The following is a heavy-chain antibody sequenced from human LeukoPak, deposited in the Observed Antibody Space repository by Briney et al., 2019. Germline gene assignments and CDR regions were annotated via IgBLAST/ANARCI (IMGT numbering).Heavy chain of an antibody. CDR1: GYTFTGYY. J-gene: IGHJ5*02. D-gene: IGHD2-15*01. CDR3: ARDSGYCSGGRCYANWFDP. Sequence: GASVKVSCKASGYTFTGYYMHWVRQAPGQGLEWMGWINPNSGDTNYAQKLQGRVTMTTDTSTTTAYMELRSLRSDDTAVYYCARDSGYCSGGRCYANWFDPWGQGTLVTVSS. V-gene: IGHV1-2*02. CDR2: INPNSGDT.